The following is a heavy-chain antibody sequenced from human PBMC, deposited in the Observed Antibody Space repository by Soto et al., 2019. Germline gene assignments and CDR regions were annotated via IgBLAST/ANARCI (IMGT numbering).Heavy chain of an antibody. V-gene: IGHV3-30*18. CDR3: TKDHLTTTVTTVGY. CDR2: ISYHGSDK. D-gene: IGHD4-17*01. Sequence: QVQLVESGGGVVQPGRSLRLSCAASGFTFSNYGMHWVRQAPGKGLEWMAVISYHGSDKYYADSVKGRFTISRDNSKNTLYLQMDSLRAEDTAVYYCTKDHLTTTVTTVGYWGQGTLVTVSS. J-gene: IGHJ4*02. CDR1: GFTFSNYG.